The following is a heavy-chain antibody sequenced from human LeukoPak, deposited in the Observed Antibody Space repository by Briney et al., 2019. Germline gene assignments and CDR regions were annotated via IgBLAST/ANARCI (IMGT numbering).Heavy chain of an antibody. Sequence: GASVKVSCKVSGYTLSELSMHWVRQAPGKGLEWMGSFDPEDGETIYAQMFQGRVTMTDDTSTDTAYMKLSSMRSENTAVYYCAPVGYSSSWSGHYYYMDVWGKGTTVTISS. D-gene: IGHD6-13*01. J-gene: IGHJ6*03. V-gene: IGHV1-24*01. CDR2: FDPEDGET. CDR3: APVGYSSSWSGHYYYMDV. CDR1: GYTLSELS.